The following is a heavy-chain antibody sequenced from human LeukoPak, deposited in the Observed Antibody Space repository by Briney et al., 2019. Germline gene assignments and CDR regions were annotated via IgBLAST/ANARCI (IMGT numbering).Heavy chain of an antibody. CDR3: ARAGAPSRWELPQYFQH. CDR2: IYYSGST. CDR1: GGSISSGDYY. Sequence: SETLSLTCTVSGGSISSGDYYWSWIRQPPGKGLEWIGYIYYSGSTYYNPSLKSRVTISVDTSKNQFSLKLSSVTAADTAVYYCARAGAPSRWELPQYFQHWGQGTLVTVSS. V-gene: IGHV4-30-4*08. D-gene: IGHD1-26*01. J-gene: IGHJ1*01.